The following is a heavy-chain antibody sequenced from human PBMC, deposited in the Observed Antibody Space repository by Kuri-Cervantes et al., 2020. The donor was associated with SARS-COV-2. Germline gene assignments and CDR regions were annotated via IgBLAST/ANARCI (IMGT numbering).Heavy chain of an antibody. J-gene: IGHJ5*02. Sequence: ESLKISCAGYSGSFRDYYWSLIRQTPEMGLEWIGEINHSGSTNYNPSLRSRFTTSVDTSKNQFSLKLSSVTAADTAVYYCARGRKNVSSGAARPTRYDPWGQGTLVTVSS. CDR1: SGSFRDYY. V-gene: IGHV4-34*01. D-gene: IGHD6-6*01. CDR2: INHSGST. CDR3: ARGRKNVSSGAARPTRYDP.